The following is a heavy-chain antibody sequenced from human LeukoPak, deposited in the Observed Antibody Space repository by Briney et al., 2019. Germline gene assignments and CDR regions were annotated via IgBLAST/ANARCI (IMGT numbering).Heavy chain of an antibody. D-gene: IGHD6-19*01. J-gene: IGHJ5*02. CDR2: ISGSGGST. V-gene: IGHV3-23*01. Sequence: GGSLRLSCAASGFTFNNAWMSWVRQAPGKGLEWVSAISGSGGSTYYADSVKGRFTISRDNSKNTLYLQMNSLRAEDTAVYYCAKDPAQWLLPRGWFDPWGQGTLVTVSS. CDR3: AKDPAQWLLPRGWFDP. CDR1: GFTFNNAW.